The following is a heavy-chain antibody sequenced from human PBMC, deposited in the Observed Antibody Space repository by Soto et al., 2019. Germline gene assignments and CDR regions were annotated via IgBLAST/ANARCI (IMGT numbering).Heavy chain of an antibody. CDR3: ATIPRALPVY. Sequence: GASVKVSCKASGYTFTSYYMHWVRQAPGQGLEWMGIIDPSGGSTSYAQKFQGRVTMTRNTSISTAYMELSSLRSGDTAVYYCATIPRALPVYWGQGTLVTVSS. J-gene: IGHJ4*02. CDR1: GYTFTSYY. D-gene: IGHD2-2*02. V-gene: IGHV1-46*01. CDR2: IDPSGGST.